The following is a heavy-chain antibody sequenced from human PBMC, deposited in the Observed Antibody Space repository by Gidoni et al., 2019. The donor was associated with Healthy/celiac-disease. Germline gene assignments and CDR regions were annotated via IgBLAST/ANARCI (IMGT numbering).Heavy chain of an antibody. CDR3: ARASGSYPIDY. V-gene: IGHV3-74*01. CDR1: GFTFSSYW. D-gene: IGHD1-26*01. CDR2: INSDGSST. J-gene: IGHJ4*02. Sequence: EVQLVESGGGLVQPGGSLRLSCAAAGFTFSSYWMQWVRQAPGKGLVWVSRINSDGSSTSYADSVKGRFTISRDNAKNTLYLQMNSLRAEDTAVYYCARASGSYPIDYWGQGTLVTVSS.